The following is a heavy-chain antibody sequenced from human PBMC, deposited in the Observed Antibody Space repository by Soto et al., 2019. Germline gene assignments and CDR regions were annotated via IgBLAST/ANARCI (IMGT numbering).Heavy chain of an antibody. CDR3: ARGPRVSSTGTGAH. V-gene: IGHV3-74*01. J-gene: IGHJ4*02. D-gene: IGHD1-1*01. Sequence: GSLRLSCAVSGFTFSAYWMHWVRQVPGKGLTWVSRISDDGSTATYADSVKGRFIISRDNAKNTLYLEMNTLRADDSGLYYCARGPRVSSTGTGAHWGRGTLVTVSS. CDR2: ISDDGSTA. CDR1: GFTFSAYW.